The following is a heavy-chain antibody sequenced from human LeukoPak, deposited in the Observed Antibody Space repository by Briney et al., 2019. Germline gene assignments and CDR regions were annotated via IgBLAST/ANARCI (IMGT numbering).Heavy chain of an antibody. V-gene: IGHV1-2*06. J-gene: IGHJ2*01. D-gene: IGHD6-6*01. CDR3: ARVVAALNWYFDL. CDR2: INPNSGGT. Sequence: ASVKVSCKASGYTFTGYYMHWVRQAPGQGLEWMGRINPNSGGTSYAQKFQGRVTMTRDTSISTAYMELSRLRSDDTAVYYCARVVAALNWYFDLWGRGTLVTVSS. CDR1: GYTFTGYY.